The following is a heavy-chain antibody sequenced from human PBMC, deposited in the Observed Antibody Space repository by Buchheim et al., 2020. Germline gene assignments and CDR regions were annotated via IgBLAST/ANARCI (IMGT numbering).Heavy chain of an antibody. CDR2: TYYSGNT. V-gene: IGHV4-39*01. D-gene: IGHD2-15*01. CDR3: ARYLGYCPGSSCYSGLQFAFDI. J-gene: IGHJ3*02. Sequence: QLQLQESGPGLAKSSETLSLTCTVSGGSISSSSYYWGWIRQPPGKGLEWIGSTYYSGNTFYNPSLKSRVAMSVDTSKNQFSLKLSSVTAADTAVYYCARYLGYCPGSSCYSGLQFAFDIWGQRT. CDR1: GGSISSSSYY.